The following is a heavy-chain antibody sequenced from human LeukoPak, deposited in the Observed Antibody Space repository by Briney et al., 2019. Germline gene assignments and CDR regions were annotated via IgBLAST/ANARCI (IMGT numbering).Heavy chain of an antibody. CDR2: INHSGST. CDR3: ARGLYDSSGYYHYDY. D-gene: IGHD3-22*01. Sequence: PSETLSLTCAVYGGSFSGYYWSWIRQPPGKGLEWIGEINHSGSTNYNPSLKSRVTISVDTSKNQFSLKLSSVTAADTAVYYCARGLYDSSGYYHYDYWGQGTLVTVYS. V-gene: IGHV4-34*01. J-gene: IGHJ4*02. CDR1: GGSFSGYY.